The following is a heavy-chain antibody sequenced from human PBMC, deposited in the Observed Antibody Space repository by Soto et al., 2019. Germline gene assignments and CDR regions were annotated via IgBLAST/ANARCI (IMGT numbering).Heavy chain of an antibody. J-gene: IGHJ6*02. Sequence: GGSLRLSCKASGFTFEDYSIHWVRQRPGQGLEWVSLMSLDGESKFYAGSVEGRFTVSRDNRESTVYLQMNSLRPEDTALYFCTRDMGLTVNNGYHYYFYGMDVWGQGTAVTVSS. CDR2: MSLDGESK. CDR1: GFTFEDYS. D-gene: IGHD2-15*01. CDR3: TRDMGLTVNNGYHYYFYGMDV. V-gene: IGHV3-43*01.